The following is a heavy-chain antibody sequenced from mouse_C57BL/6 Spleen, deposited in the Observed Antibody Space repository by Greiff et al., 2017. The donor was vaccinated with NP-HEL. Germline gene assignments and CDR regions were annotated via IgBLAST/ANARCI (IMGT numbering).Heavy chain of an antibody. J-gene: IGHJ1*03. D-gene: IGHD1-1*01. CDR2: IRNKANGYTT. CDR1: GFTFTDYS. V-gene: IGHV7-3*01. CDR3: ARYMGVARYFDV. Sequence: EVNVVESGGGLVQPGGSLSLSCAASGFTFTDYSMSWVRQPPGKALEWLGFIRNKANGYTTEYSASVKGRFTISRDNFQSFLDLQMNALGAEDSATYSCARYMGVARYFDVWGTGTTVTVSS.